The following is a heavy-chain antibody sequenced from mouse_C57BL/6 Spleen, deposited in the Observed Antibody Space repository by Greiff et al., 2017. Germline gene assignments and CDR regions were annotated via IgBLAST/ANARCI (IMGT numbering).Heavy chain of an antibody. CDR1: GFTFSSYA. V-gene: IGHV5-9-1*02. Sequence: EVKVEESGEGLVKPGGSLKLSCAASGFTFSSYAMSWVRQTPEKRLEWVAYISSGGDYIYYADTVKGRFTISRDNARNTLYLQMSSLKSEDTAMYYCTRDLLDGYYAMDYWGQGTSVTVSS. J-gene: IGHJ4*01. CDR3: TRDLLDGYYAMDY. CDR2: ISSGGDYI. D-gene: IGHD2-3*01.